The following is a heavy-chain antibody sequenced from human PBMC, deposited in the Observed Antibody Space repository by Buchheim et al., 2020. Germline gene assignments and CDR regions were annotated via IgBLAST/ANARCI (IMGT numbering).Heavy chain of an antibody. CDR3: ARDLDYYGMDV. CDR2: IFYTGTT. V-gene: IGHV4-59*01. Sequence: QVQLLESGPGLVKPSETLSLTCTVSGVSITRYYWTWIRQPPGKGLEWIGYIFYTGTTNYNPSLNSRVTISVDTSKNEFSLKLSSVAAADTAVYYCARDLDYYGMDVWGQGTT. CDR1: GVSITRYY. J-gene: IGHJ6*02.